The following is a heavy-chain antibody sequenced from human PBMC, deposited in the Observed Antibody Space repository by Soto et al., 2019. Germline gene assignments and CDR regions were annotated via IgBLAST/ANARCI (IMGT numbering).Heavy chain of an antibody. Sequence: EESLRLSCAGSGFTFRSFTMNWVRQAPGKGLEWVSTISSNSAYIYYTDALRGRFTISRDNAKNSLHLQMNSLRAEDTAVYYCTRDASRDSSARGWFDPWGPGTLVTVSS. CDR1: GFTFRSFT. CDR3: TRDASRDSSARGWFDP. J-gene: IGHJ5*02. D-gene: IGHD6-13*01. CDR2: ISSNSAYI. V-gene: IGHV3-21*01.